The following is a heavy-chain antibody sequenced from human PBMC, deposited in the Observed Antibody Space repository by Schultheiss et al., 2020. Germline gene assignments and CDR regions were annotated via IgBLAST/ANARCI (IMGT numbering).Heavy chain of an antibody. CDR2: IYYSGST. CDR1: GGSISSSSYY. V-gene: IGHV4-39*01. Sequence: SQTLSLTCTVSGGSISSSSYYWGWIRQPPGKGLEWIGSIYYSGSTYYNPSLKSRVTISVDTSKNQFSLKLSSVTAADTAVYYCARRAGTTLCNWFDPWGQGTLVTVSA. J-gene: IGHJ5*02. D-gene: IGHD1-7*01. CDR3: ARRAGTTLCNWFDP.